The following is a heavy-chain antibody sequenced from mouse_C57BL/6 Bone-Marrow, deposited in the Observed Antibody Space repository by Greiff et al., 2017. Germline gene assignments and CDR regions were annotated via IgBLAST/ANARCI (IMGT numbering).Heavy chain of an antibody. Sequence: QVQLQQSGAELAKPGASVKLSCKASGYTFTSYWMHWVKQRPGQGLEWIGYINPSSGYTKYNQKFKDKATLTADKSSSTAYMQLSSLTYEDSAVYYCERDEYGSSYAMDYWGQGTSVTLSA. D-gene: IGHD1-1*01. CDR2: INPSSGYT. V-gene: IGHV1-7*01. CDR3: ERDEYGSSYAMDY. J-gene: IGHJ4*01. CDR1: GYTFTSYW.